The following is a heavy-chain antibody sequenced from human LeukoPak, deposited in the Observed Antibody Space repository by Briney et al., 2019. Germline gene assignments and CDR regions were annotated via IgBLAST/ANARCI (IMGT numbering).Heavy chain of an antibody. CDR1: GYTFTGYY. J-gene: IGHJ5*02. Sequence: GASVTVSCTASGYTFTGYYIHWVRQAPGQGLEWMGWINPNSGGTNYAQKFQGRVTMSRDTSISTAYMELTRLRSDDTAVYYCARVDTVVVPTGITWFDPWGQGTLVTVSS. CDR2: INPNSGGT. CDR3: ARVDTVVVPTGITWFDP. D-gene: IGHD2-2*02. V-gene: IGHV1-2*02.